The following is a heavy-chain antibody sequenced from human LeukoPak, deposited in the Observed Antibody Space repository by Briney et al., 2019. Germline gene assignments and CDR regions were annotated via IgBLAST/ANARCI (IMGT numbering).Heavy chain of an antibody. CDR3: ARKGGLFDY. CDR2: IYHNGST. CDR1: GGSIRYYY. J-gene: IGHJ4*02. V-gene: IGHV4-59*01. Sequence: SETLSLTCTVSGGSIRYYYWSWIRQSPGKGLERIGYIYHNGSTNYNPSLKSRVTISVDMSKNQFSLKMSSVTAADTAVYYCARKGGLFDYWGQGRLVTVSS. D-gene: IGHD2-15*01.